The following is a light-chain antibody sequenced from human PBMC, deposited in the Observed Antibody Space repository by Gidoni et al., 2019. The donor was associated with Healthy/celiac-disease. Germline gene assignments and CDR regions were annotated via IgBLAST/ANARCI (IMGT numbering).Light chain of an antibody. CDR3: AAWDDSLSGHWV. V-gene: IGLV1-47*01. J-gene: IGLJ3*02. CDR2: RHN. Sequence: QSVLTQPPSASGTPGQRVTISCSGSSSNIGSNYVYWYQQLPGTAPKLLIYRHNQRPSGVPDRFSGSKSGTSASLAIRGLRSEDEADYYCAAWDDSLSGHWVFGGGTKLTVL. CDR1: SSNIGSNY.